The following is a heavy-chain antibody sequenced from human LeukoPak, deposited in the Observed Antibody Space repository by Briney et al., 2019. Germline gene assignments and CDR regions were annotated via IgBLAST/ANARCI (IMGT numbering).Heavy chain of an antibody. J-gene: IGHJ3*02. Sequence: PGGSLRLSCAASGFAFNNYGMHWVRQAPGKGLEWVAVIWYDGSNKQYADSVKGRFTISRDDSKNTLYLQMNSLRAEDTAVYYCARGFGELSGAFDIWGQGTMVTVSS. CDR3: ARGFGELSGAFDI. CDR2: IWYDGSNK. D-gene: IGHD3-10*01. V-gene: IGHV3-33*01. CDR1: GFAFNNYG.